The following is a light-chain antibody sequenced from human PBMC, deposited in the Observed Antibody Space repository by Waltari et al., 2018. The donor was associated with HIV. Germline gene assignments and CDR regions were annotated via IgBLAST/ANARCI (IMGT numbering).Light chain of an antibody. J-gene: IGLJ2*01. CDR1: SSDVGGYNY. Sequence: QSALTQPASVSGSPGQSITISCTGTSSDVGGYNYVSWYQHHPGKAPKLIIYEVSNRPSGVSNRFSGSKSGNTASLIISGLQAEDEADYYCSSYTTSSTPVVIGGGTKLTVL. V-gene: IGLV2-14*01. CDR2: EVS. CDR3: SSYTTSSTPVV.